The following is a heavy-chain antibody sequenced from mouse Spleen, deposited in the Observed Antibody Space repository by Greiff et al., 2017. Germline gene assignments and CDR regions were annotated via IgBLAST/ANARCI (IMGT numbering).Heavy chain of an antibody. CDR2: IWSDGST. CDR1: GFSLTSYG. D-gene: IGHD4-1*02. V-gene: IGHV2-6-2*01. Sequence: VHLVESGPDLVAPSQSLSITCTVSGFSLTSYGVHWVRQPPGKGLEWLVVIWSDGSTTYNSALKSRLSISKDNSKSQVFLKMNSLQTDDTAMYYCARHDPTGYYFDYWGQGTTLTVSS. J-gene: IGHJ2*01. CDR3: ARHDPTGYYFDY.